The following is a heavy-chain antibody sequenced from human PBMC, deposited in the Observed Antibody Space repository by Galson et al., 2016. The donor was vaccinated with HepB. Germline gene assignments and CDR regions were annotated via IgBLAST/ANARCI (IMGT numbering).Heavy chain of an antibody. J-gene: IGHJ6*02. Sequence: SLRLSCAASGFTFSRSWMNWVRQAPGKGLEWLATINQDGSDQPYVDSVKGRFTISRDNAKNSLYLQMNSLGAEDTAVYYCVRGTSGLPGMDVWGQGTTVTVSS. V-gene: IGHV3-7*01. CDR3: VRGTSGLPGMDV. CDR1: GFTFSRSW. CDR2: INQDGSDQ.